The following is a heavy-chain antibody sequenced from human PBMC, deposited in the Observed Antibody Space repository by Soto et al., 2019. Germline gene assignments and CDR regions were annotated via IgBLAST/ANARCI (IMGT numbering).Heavy chain of an antibody. V-gene: IGHV1-18*01. CDR1: GYTFTSYG. Sequence: ASVKVSCKASGYTFTSYGISWVRQAPGQGLEWMGWISAYNGNTNYAQKLQGRVTMTTDTSTSTAYMELRSLRSDDTAVYYCARTYPTVAGYYDSSGYYYWGQGTLVTVSS. J-gene: IGHJ4*02. CDR3: ARTYPTVAGYYDSSGYYY. D-gene: IGHD3-22*01. CDR2: ISAYNGNT.